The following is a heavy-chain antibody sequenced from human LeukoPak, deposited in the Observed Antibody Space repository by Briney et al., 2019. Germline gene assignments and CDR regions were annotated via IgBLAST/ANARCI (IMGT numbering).Heavy chain of an antibody. CDR1: VFTFSGYS. CDR3: AKAAFYYYMDI. J-gene: IGHJ6*03. V-gene: IGHV3-64*02. CDR2: ISSDGGST. D-gene: IGHD6-25*01. Sequence: GGSLRLSCAASVFTFSGYSMYWVRQAPGKGLEYVSAISSDGGSTYYADSVKGRFTISRDNSKNTMYLQLDSLRAEDMAVYYCAKAAFYYYMDIWGKRNTGTVYS.